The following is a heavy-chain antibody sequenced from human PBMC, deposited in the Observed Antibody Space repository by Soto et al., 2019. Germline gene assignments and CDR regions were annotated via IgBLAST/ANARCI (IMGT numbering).Heavy chain of an antibody. CDR2: IVVGSGNT. CDR1: GFTFTSSA. D-gene: IGHD4-4*01. J-gene: IGHJ6*02. V-gene: IGHV1-58*01. Sequence: GXSVKVSCKASGFTFTSSAVQWVRQARGQRLEWIGWIVVGSGNTNYAQKFQERVTITRDMSTSTAYMELSSLRSEDTAVYYCAADGATVTTNYYYYGMDVWGQGTTVTVSS. CDR3: AADGATVTTNYYYYGMDV.